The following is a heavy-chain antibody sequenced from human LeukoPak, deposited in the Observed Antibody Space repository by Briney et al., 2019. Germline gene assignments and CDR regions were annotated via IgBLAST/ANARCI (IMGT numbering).Heavy chain of an antibody. CDR2: IHHRGNT. CDR1: GDSINSDYF. CDR3: ASLRVSISTIY. D-gene: IGHD2/OR15-2a*01. J-gene: IGHJ4*02. Sequence: SQTLSLTCNLSGDSINSDYFWGWVRQPPGKGLEWIGSIHHRGNTIYNPSLKSRITISIDTSENQFSLKLTSVTAADTAMYFCASLRVSISTIYWGRGILVTVSS. V-gene: IGHV4-38-2*02.